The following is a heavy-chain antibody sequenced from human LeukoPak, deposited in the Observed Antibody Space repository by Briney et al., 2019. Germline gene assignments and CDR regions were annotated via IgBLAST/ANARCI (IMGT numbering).Heavy chain of an antibody. D-gene: IGHD4-11*01. CDR1: GGSISSYD. V-gene: IGHV4-4*07. CDR3: ARGISNYVGSHGSQGFDY. Sequence: PSETLSLTCTVSGGSISSYDWSWIRQPAGKGLEWIGRIYTSGSTNYNSSLKSRVTMSVDTSKNQFSLKLSSVTAADTAVYYCARGISNYVGSHGSQGFDYWGQGTLVTVSS. CDR2: IYTSGST. J-gene: IGHJ4*02.